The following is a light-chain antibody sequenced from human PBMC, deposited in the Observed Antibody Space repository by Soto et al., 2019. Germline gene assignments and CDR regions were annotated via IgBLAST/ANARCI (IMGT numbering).Light chain of an antibody. V-gene: IGKV3-20*01. CDR1: QSVSSSY. CDR3: QQYGSSPDIT. CDR2: GAS. Sequence: EIVLTQSPGTLSLSPGERATLSCRASQSVSSSYLAWYQQKPGQAPRLLIYGASSRATGIADRFSGSGSGTDFNLTISRLEPEDFSVSYRQQYGSSPDITFGGETKVEIK. J-gene: IGKJ4*01.